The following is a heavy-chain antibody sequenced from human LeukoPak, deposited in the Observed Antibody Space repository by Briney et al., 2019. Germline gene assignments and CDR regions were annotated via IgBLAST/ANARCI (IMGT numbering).Heavy chain of an antibody. CDR3: ARGFELDY. V-gene: IGHV3-7*03. CDR1: AFTFGSFW. CDR2: IKQEGSEK. Sequence: GRSLRLSRAASAFTFGSFWMSSVSQAPREGLESVANIKQEGSEKYYVGSVKGRFTISRDDARNSLYLQMNSLRAEDTAVYFCARGFELDYWGQGTLVTVSS. J-gene: IGHJ4*02.